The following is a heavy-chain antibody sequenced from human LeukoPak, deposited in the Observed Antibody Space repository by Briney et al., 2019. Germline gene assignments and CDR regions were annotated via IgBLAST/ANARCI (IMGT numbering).Heavy chain of an antibody. CDR1: GFTFSSYW. Sequence: QTGGSLRLSCAASGFTFSSYWMSWVRQAPGKGLEWVANIKQDGSEKYYVDSVKGRFTISRDNAKNSLYLQMNSLRAEDTAVYYCARDQYGDYVVTAFDIWGQGTMVTVSS. D-gene: IGHD4-17*01. CDR2: IKQDGSEK. V-gene: IGHV3-7*01. J-gene: IGHJ3*02. CDR3: ARDQYGDYVVTAFDI.